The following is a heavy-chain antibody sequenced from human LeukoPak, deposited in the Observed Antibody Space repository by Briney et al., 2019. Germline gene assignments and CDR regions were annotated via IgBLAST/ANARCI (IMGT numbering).Heavy chain of an antibody. J-gene: IGHJ4*02. Sequence: ASVKVSCKASGYTFTGYYMHWVRQAPGQGLEWMGWINPNSGGTNYAHKFQGRVTMTRDTSISTAYMELSRLRSDDTAVYYCARSPGSSGWYRSVFDYWGQGTLVTVSS. D-gene: IGHD6-19*01. CDR3: ARSPGSSGWYRSVFDY. CDR2: INPNSGGT. CDR1: GYTFTGYY. V-gene: IGHV1-2*07.